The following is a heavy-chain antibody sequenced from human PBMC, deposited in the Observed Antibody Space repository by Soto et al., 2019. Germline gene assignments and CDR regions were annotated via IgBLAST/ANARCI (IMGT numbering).Heavy chain of an antibody. CDR3: AKDEGYCSSTSWRSSFDY. CDR1: GFTFSSYG. J-gene: IGHJ4*02. V-gene: IGHV3-30*18. D-gene: IGHD2-2*01. Sequence: GGSLRLSCAASGFTFSSYGMHWVRQAPGKGLEWVAVISYDGSNKYYADSVKGRFTIPRDNSKNTLYLQMNSLRAEDTAVYYCAKDEGYCSSTSWRSSFDYWGQGTLVTVSS. CDR2: ISYDGSNK.